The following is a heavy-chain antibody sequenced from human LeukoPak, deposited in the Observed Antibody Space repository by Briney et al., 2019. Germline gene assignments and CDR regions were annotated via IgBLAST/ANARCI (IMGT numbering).Heavy chain of an antibody. CDR2: IIPILGIA. Sequence: SVKVSCKASGGTFSSYAISWVRQAPGQGLEWMGRIIPILGIANYAQKFQGRVTITADKSTSTAYMELSSLRSEDTAVYYCARDTVAPGGDYWGQGTLVTVSS. J-gene: IGHJ4*02. CDR3: ARDTVAPGGDY. V-gene: IGHV1-69*04. CDR1: GGTFSSYA. D-gene: IGHD6-19*01.